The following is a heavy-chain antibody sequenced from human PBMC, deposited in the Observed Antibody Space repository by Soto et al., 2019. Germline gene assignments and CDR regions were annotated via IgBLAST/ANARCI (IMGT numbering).Heavy chain of an antibody. V-gene: IGHV3-48*01. CDR1: GFTLSSYS. CDR3: ARDVRGSDWYYFDY. CDR2: ISSSSSTI. D-gene: IGHD6-19*01. Sequence: EVQLVESGGGLVQPGGSLRLSCAASGFTLSSYSMNWVRQAPGKGLEWVSYISSSSSTIYYADSVKGRFTISRDNAKNSLYLQMNSLRAEDTAVYSCARDVRGSDWYYFDYWGQGTLVTVSS. J-gene: IGHJ4*02.